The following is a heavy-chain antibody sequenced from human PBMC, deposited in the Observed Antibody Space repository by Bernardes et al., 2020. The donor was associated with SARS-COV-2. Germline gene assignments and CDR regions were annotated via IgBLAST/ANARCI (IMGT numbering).Heavy chain of an antibody. CDR1: GFSLSTSGVG. CDR2: IYWDDDK. CDR3: ALVTTVTSQYCFDY. D-gene: IGHD4-17*01. Sequence: SGPTLVKPTQTLTLTCTFSGFSLSTSGVGVGWIRQPPGKALEWLALIYWDDDKRYSPSLKSRLTITKDTSKNQVVLTMTNMDPVDTATYYCALVTTVTSQYCFDYWGQGTLVTVSS. V-gene: IGHV2-5*02. J-gene: IGHJ4*02.